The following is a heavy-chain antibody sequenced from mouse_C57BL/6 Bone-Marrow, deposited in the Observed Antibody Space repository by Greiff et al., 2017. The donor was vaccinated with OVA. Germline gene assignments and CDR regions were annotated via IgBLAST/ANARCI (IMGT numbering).Heavy chain of an antibody. D-gene: IGHD2-1*01. CDR2: IDPETGGT. V-gene: IGHV1-15*01. Sequence: QVQLQQSGAELVRPGASVTLSCKASGYTFTDYEMHWVKQTPVHGLEWIGAIDPETGGTAYNQKFKGKAILTADKSSSTAYMELRSLTSEDSAVYYCTTNGNCSFYWYFDVWGTGTTVTVSS. CDR3: TTNGNCSFYWYFDV. J-gene: IGHJ1*03. CDR1: GYTFTDYE.